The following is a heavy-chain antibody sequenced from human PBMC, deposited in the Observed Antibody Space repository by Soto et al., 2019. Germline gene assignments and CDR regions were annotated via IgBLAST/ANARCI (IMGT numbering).Heavy chain of an antibody. J-gene: IGHJ5*02. CDR1: GGSIRGSH. CDR2: IYASGTT. D-gene: IGHD3-16*02. CDR3: VKNYRSDRPGWFDP. Sequence: SETLSLTCIVSGGSIRGSHWSWIWQPAAKGLEWIGRIYASGTTNYNPSLKSRVTMSVDTSRNQFSLNVKSVTAADAAVYYCVKNYRSDRPGWFDPWGQGIQVTVSS. V-gene: IGHV4-4*07.